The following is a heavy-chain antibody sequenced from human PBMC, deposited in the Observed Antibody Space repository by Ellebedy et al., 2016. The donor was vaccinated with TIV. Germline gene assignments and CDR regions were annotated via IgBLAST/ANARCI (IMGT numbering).Heavy chain of an antibody. Sequence: SETLSLTXTVYGGTLSRNYWSWIRQPPQKGLEWIGEIYYNGRTNYNPSLKSRVTISLLTSKNQFSLKLTSVTAADTAVYYCARDRMYYYDSSGSYSYYGMDVWGQGTTVTVSS. CDR1: GGTLSRNY. J-gene: IGHJ6*02. D-gene: IGHD3-22*01. CDR2: IYYNGRT. V-gene: IGHV4-59*01. CDR3: ARDRMYYYDSSGSYSYYGMDV.